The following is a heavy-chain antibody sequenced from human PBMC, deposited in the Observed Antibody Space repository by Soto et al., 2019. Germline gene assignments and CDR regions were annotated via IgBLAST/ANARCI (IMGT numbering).Heavy chain of an antibody. D-gene: IGHD2-21*02. J-gene: IGHJ5*02. CDR3: AYATYCGGDCSRPFDP. CDR2: IYWDDDK. V-gene: IGHV2-5*02. CDR1: GFSLSTSGVG. Sequence: GSGPTLVNPTQTLTLTCTFSGFSLSTSGVGVGWIRQPPGKALEWLALIYWDDDKRYSPSLKSRLTITKDTSKNQVVLTMTNMDPVDTATYYCAYATYCGGDCSRPFDPWGQGTLVTVSS.